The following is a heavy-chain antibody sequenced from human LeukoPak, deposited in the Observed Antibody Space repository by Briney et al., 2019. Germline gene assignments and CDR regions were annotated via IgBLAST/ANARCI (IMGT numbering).Heavy chain of an antibody. CDR3: ARPAYTAAYDL. CDR2: MKGDGSEK. CDR1: GFTFSTYW. D-gene: IGHD3-16*01. Sequence: GGSLRLSCVASGFTFSTYWMTWVRQAPGKGLEWVANMKGDGSEKHYVDSVKGRFTISRDNAKSSLYLQMNSLRAEDSAVYYCARPAYTAAYDLWGQGTMDTVSS. J-gene: IGHJ3*01. V-gene: IGHV3-7*01.